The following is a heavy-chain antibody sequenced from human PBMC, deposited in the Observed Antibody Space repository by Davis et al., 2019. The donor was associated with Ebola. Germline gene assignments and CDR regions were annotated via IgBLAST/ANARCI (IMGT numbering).Heavy chain of an antibody. D-gene: IGHD1-26*01. CDR1: GFTFSSYA. J-gene: IGHJ6*02. Sequence: GESLKISCAASGFTFSSYAMHWVRQAPGKGLEYVSAISSNGGSTYYADSVKGRFTISRDNSKNTLYLQMGSLRAEDMAVYYCARDLSWGGSYWDYYYGMDVWGQGTTVTVSS. V-gene: IGHV3-64*02. CDR3: ARDLSWGGSYWDYYYGMDV. CDR2: ISSNGGST.